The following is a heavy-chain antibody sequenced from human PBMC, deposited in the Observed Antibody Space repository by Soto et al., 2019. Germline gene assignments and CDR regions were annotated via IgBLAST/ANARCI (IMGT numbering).Heavy chain of an antibody. CDR2: VYNSGST. CDR3: AREMGYCTTTSCHAGPLYYYMDV. J-gene: IGHJ6*03. Sequence: SETQSLTCTVSGGSISSYHLSWIRQPPGKGLEWIGEVYNSGSTNYNPSLKNRVTISADTSKNHLSLSLSSVTAADTAVYFCAREMGYCTTTSCHAGPLYYYMDVWGKGTTVTVSS. D-gene: IGHD2-2*01. V-gene: IGHV4-59*01. CDR1: GGSISSYH.